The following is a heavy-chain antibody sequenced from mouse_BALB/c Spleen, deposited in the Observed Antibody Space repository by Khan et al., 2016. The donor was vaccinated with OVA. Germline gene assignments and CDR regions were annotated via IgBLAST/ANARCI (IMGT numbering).Heavy chain of an antibody. CDR3: ARKNYYGYAVDY. CDR2: ISYSASP. D-gene: IGHD1-1*01. CDR1: GYSITSNYA. Sequence: EVQLVESGPGLVKPSQSLSLTCTVTGYSITSNYAWNWIRQFPGNKLEWMGYISYSASPSYNPSLKSRISITRDTSKNQFFLQLNSVTTEDAATYYCARKNYYGYAVDYWGQGTSVTVAS. J-gene: IGHJ4*01. V-gene: IGHV3-2*02.